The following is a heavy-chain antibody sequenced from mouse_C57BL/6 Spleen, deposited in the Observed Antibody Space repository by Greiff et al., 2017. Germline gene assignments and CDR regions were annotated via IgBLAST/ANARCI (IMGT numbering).Heavy chain of an antibody. D-gene: IGHD3-2*02. CDR3: TRQLRLDYFDY. CDR2: IDPEDGDT. Sequence: VQLQQSGAELVRPGASVKLSCTASGFNIKDYYMHWVKQRPEQGLEWIGRIDPEDGDTEYAPKFQGKATMTADTSSNTAYLQLSSLTSEDTAVYYCTRQLRLDYFDYWGQGTTLTVSS. CDR1: GFNIKDYY. J-gene: IGHJ2*01. V-gene: IGHV14-1*01.